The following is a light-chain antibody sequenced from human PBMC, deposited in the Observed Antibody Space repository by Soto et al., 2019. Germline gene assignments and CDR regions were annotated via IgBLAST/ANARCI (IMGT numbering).Light chain of an antibody. CDR3: SSYTSSSTYV. CDR2: EVS. J-gene: IGLJ1*01. V-gene: IGLV2-14*01. CDR1: SSDVGGYNF. Sequence: QSALTQPASVSGSPGQSITISCTGISSDVGGYNFVSWYQLPPGKAPKLMIYEVSNRPSGVSNRFSGSKSDSTASLTISGLQTEDEADYYCSSYTSSSTYVFGAGTKVTVL.